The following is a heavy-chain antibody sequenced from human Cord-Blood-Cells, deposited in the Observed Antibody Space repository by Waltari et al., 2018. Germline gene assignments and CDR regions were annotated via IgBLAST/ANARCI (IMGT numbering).Heavy chain of an antibody. Sequence: GSSVKVSCKASGGTFSSYAISWVRQAPGQGLEWMGGIIPIFGTANYAQKLQGRVTITADESTSTAYMELSSLRSEDPAVYYCARDEQHDAFDIWGQGTMVTVSS. CDR3: ARDEQHDAFDI. CDR2: IIPIFGTA. CDR1: GGTFSSYA. V-gene: IGHV1-69*01. J-gene: IGHJ3*02. D-gene: IGHD6-13*01.